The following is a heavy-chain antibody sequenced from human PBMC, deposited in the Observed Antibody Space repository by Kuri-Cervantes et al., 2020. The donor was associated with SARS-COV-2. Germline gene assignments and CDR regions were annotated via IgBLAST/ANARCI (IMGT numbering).Heavy chain of an antibody. J-gene: IGHJ6*03. CDR3: ARGSAPYYCMDV. CDR1: GYSISSGYY. V-gene: IGHV4-38-2*01. Sequence: SETLSLTCAVSGYSISSGYYWGWIRQPPGKGLEWIGYIYYSGSTYYNPSLKSRVTISVDTSKNQFSLKLSSVTAADTAVYYCARGSAPYYCMDVWGKGTTVTVSS. CDR2: IYYSGST.